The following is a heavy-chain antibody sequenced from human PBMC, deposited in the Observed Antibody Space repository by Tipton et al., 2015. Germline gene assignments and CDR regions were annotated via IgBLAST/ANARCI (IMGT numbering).Heavy chain of an antibody. D-gene: IGHD6-13*01. CDR2: IQYSGGT. V-gene: IGHV4-59*01. J-gene: IGHJ4*02. Sequence: TLSLTCTVSSDSINKYYWSWIRQPPGEELQWIGYIQYSGGTNYNPSLKSRVTISIDTSKNQFSLNLSSVTAADTAVYYCARVRSSSAWYLSDFDCWGQGTLVTVSS. CDR3: ARVRSSSAWYLSDFDC. CDR1: SDSINKYY.